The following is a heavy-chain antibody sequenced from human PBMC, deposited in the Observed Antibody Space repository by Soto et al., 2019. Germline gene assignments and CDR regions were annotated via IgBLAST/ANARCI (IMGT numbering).Heavy chain of an antibody. CDR2: ISYDGSNK. Sequence: QVQLVESGGGVVQPGRSLRLSCAASGFTFSSYAMHWVRQAPGKGLEWVAVISYDGSNKYYADSVKGRFPISRDNSKNTLYLQMNSLRAEDTAVYYCARDIVVVPADNNYYYYGMDVWGQGTTVTVSS. J-gene: IGHJ6*02. CDR1: GFTFSSYA. D-gene: IGHD2-2*01. CDR3: ARDIVVVPADNNYYYYGMDV. V-gene: IGHV3-30-3*01.